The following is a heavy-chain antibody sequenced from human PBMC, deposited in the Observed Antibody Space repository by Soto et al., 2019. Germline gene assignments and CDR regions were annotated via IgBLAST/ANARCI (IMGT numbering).Heavy chain of an antibody. D-gene: IGHD1-1*01. Sequence: GGSLRLSCAVSGFICSRYDMSWVRQAPGKGLEWVSTILVGGSTHYEDSVKGRFTISRDTSKNTVYLQMNSLTAGDTAFYYCAKATATSGGAFEIYGQGTMVTVSS. CDR3: AKATATSGGAFEI. CDR2: ILVGGST. CDR1: GFICSRYD. J-gene: IGHJ3*02. V-gene: IGHV3-23*01.